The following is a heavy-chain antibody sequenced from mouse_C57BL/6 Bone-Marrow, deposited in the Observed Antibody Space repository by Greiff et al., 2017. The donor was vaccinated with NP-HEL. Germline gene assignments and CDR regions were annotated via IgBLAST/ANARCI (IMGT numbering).Heavy chain of an antibody. CDR1: EYEFPSHD. CDR3: ARHYDYGAMDY. Sequence: EVHLVESGGGLVQPGESLKLSCESNEYEFPSHDMSWVRKTPEKRLELVAAINSDGGSPYYPDTMERRFIISRDNTKKTLYLQVSRLRSEDTALYYCARHYDYGAMDYWGQGTSVTVSS. J-gene: IGHJ4*01. V-gene: IGHV5-2*01. D-gene: IGHD2-4*01. CDR2: INSDGGSP.